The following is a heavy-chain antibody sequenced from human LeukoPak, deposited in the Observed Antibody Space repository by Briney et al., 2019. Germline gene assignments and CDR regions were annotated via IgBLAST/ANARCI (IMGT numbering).Heavy chain of an antibody. V-gene: IGHV3-73*01. CDR2: IRSKANSYAT. CDR1: GFTFSGSA. Sequence: PGGSLRLSCAASGFTFSGSAMPWVRQASGKGLEWVGRIRSKANSYATAYAASVKGRFTISRDDSKNTAYLQMNSLKTEDTAVYYCTRPSSMIADKDYWGQGTLVTVSS. CDR3: TRPSSMIADKDY. D-gene: IGHD3-22*01. J-gene: IGHJ4*02.